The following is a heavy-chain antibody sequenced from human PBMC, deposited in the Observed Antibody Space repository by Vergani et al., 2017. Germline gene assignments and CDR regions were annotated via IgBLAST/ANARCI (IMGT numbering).Heavy chain of an antibody. CDR3: ARVVASGETYFDF. CDR1: GVSVTSGYYY. J-gene: IGHJ4*02. D-gene: IGHD1-26*01. V-gene: IGHV4-30-4*08. CDR2: IFFNGVT. Sequence: QVQLQESGPGLVKPSETLSLNCVFSGVSVTSGYYYWGWNRQSPGKGLEWIGYIFFNGVTYYNPSLKSRFTLSIDTSNNQFSLRLSSVTAADTAVYYCARVVASGETYFDFWGQGTLVTVSS.